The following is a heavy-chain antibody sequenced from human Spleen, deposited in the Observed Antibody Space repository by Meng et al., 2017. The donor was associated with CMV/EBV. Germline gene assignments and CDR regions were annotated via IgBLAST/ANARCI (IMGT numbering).Heavy chain of an antibody. V-gene: IGHV4-4*02. Sequence: GSLSSSDWWSWVRQPPGKGLGWIGEIYHGGSTNYNPSLESRVTISVDKSKNHFSLKLSSVTAADTAVYYCARHYYDSSGYTQYYFDYWGQGTLVTVSS. CDR1: GSLSSSDW. J-gene: IGHJ4*02. D-gene: IGHD3-22*01. CDR3: ARHYYDSSGYTQYYFDY. CDR2: IYHGGST.